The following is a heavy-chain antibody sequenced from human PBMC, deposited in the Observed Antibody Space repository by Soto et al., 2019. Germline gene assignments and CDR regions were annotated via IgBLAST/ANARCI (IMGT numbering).Heavy chain of an antibody. V-gene: IGHV1-2*04. Sequence: ASVKVSCKASGYTFTGYYMHWVRQAPGQGLEWMGWINPNSGGTNYAQKFQGWVTMTRDTSISTAYMELSRLRSDDTAVYYCARTDTAMVTHAFDIWGQGTMVTGSS. CDR2: INPNSGGT. D-gene: IGHD5-18*01. J-gene: IGHJ3*02. CDR1: GYTFTGYY. CDR3: ARTDTAMVTHAFDI.